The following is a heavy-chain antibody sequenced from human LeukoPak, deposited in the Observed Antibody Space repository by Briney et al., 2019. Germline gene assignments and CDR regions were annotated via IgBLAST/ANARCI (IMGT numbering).Heavy chain of an antibody. Sequence: SETLSLTCTVSGGSISSYYWSWIRQPPGKGPEWIGYIYYSGSTTYNPPLKSRVTISVDTSKNQFSLKLSSVTAADTAVYYCARYGVESPHRNWFDPWGQGTLVTVSS. J-gene: IGHJ5*02. D-gene: IGHD3-10*01. CDR1: GGSISSYY. V-gene: IGHV4-59*01. CDR2: IYYSGST. CDR3: ARYGVESPHRNWFDP.